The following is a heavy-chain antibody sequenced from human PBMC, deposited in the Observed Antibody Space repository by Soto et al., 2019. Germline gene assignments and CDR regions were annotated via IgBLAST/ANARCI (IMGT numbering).Heavy chain of an antibody. CDR3: ARAYDFWSGYLPDAFDI. Sequence: SETLSLTCIVSGGSISSYYWSWIRQSPGKGLEWIGYIYYTGNTNYNPSLRSRVTISLDTSKNQFSLKLSSVTAADTAVYYCARAYDFWSGYLPDAFDIWGQGTMVTVSS. CDR1: GGSISSYY. D-gene: IGHD3-3*01. CDR2: IYYTGNT. V-gene: IGHV4-59*12. J-gene: IGHJ3*02.